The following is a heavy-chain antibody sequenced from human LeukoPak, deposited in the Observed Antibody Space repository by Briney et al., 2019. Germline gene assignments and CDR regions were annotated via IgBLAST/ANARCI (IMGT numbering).Heavy chain of an antibody. Sequence: GGSLRLSCAASGFTFSSYWMSWVRQAPGKGLEWVANIKQDGSEKYYVDSVKGRFTISRDNAKNSLYLQMNSLRAEDTAVYYCARDHGLTVYHYYGMDVWGQGTTVTVSS. V-gene: IGHV3-7*01. J-gene: IGHJ6*02. CDR3: ARDHGLTVYHYYGMDV. CDR1: GFTFSSYW. CDR2: IKQDGSEK. D-gene: IGHD4-17*01.